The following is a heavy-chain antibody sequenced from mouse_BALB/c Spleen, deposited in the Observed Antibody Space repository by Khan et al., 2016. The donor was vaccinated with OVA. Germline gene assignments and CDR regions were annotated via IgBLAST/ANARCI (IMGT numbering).Heavy chain of an antibody. V-gene: IGHV5-17*02. J-gene: IGHJ2*01. Sequence: EVELVESGGGLVQPGGSRKLSCAASGFTFSGFGMHWVRQAPEKGLEWVAYISSGSSTIYYADTVKGRFTISRDNPKNTLFLQMTSLRSEETAMYFCARTGYYYFDYWGQGTTLTVSS. CDR3: ARTGYYYFDY. CDR2: ISSGSSTI. CDR1: GFTFSGFG. D-gene: IGHD2-3*01.